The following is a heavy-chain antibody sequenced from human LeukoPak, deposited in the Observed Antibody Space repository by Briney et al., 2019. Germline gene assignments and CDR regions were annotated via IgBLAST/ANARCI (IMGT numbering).Heavy chain of an antibody. D-gene: IGHD3-22*01. CDR2: INSDGSST. Sequence: PGGSLRLSCADSGFTFSSYWMHWVRQAPGKGLVWVSRINSDGSSTSYADSVKGRFTISRDNAKNTLYLQMNSLRAEDTAVYYCARGGDYYDSENDYWGQGTLVTVSS. J-gene: IGHJ4*02. V-gene: IGHV3-74*01. CDR3: ARGGDYYDSENDY. CDR1: GFTFSSYW.